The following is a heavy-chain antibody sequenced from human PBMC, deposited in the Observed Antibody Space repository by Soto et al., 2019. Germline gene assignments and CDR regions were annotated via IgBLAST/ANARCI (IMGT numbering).Heavy chain of an antibody. CDR2: IYWDDDK. CDR3: AHSGEDGYCSVGSCYPTANLPYSYYGRDV. J-gene: IGHJ6*04. D-gene: IGHD2-15*01. CDR1: GFSLSTSGVG. Sequence: SGPTLVNPTQTLTLTCTFSGFSLSTSGVGVGWIRQPPGKALEWLALIYWDDDKRYSPSLKSRLTITKDTSKNQVVLTMTNMDPVDTATYYCAHSGEDGYCSVGSCYPTANLPYSYYGRDVWGKGTRVTASS. V-gene: IGHV2-5*02.